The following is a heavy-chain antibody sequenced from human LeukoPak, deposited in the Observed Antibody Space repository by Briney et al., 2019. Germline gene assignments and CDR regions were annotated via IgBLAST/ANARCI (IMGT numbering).Heavy chain of an antibody. J-gene: IGHJ5*02. CDR3: ARLRDAYYDPWTRGGWFDP. V-gene: IGHV4-4*09. CDR2: ISTSGST. CDR1: GGSISSYY. Sequence: SETLSLTCTVSGGSISSYYCSWIRQPPGKGLEWIGDISTSGSTNYNPSLKSRITISIDTSKNQFSLKLSSVTAADTAVYYCARLRDAYYDPWTRGGWFDPWGQGTLVTVSS. D-gene: IGHD3-3*01.